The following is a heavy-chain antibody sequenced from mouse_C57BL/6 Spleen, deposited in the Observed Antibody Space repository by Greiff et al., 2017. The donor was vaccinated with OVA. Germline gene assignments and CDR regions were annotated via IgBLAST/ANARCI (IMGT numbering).Heavy chain of an antibody. J-gene: IGHJ3*01. V-gene: IGHV1-15*01. CDR1: GYTFTDYE. Sequence: QVQLQQSGAELVRPGASVTLSCKASGYTFTDYEMHWVKQTPVHGLEWIGAIDPETGGTAYNQKFKGKAILTADKSSSTAYMERRSLTSEDSAVYYCTRSGYDYDRGAWFAYWGQGTLVTVSA. D-gene: IGHD2-4*01. CDR3: TRSGYDYDRGAWFAY. CDR2: IDPETGGT.